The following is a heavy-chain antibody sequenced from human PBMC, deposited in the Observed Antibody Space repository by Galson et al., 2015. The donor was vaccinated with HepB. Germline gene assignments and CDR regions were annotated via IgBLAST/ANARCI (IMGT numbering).Heavy chain of an antibody. Sequence: SVKVSCKASGGTFSSSAISWVRQAPGQGLEWMGGIIPIFGTANYAQKFQGRVTITADESTSTAYMELSSLRSEDTAVYYCARPKIVDTAMVTWFDYWGQGTLVTVSS. CDR3: ARPKIVDTAMVTWFDY. V-gene: IGHV1-69*13. D-gene: IGHD5-18*01. CDR2: IIPIFGTA. J-gene: IGHJ4*02. CDR1: GGTFSSSA.